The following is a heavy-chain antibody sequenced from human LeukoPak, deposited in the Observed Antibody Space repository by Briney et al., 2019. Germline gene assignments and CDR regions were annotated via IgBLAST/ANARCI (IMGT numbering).Heavy chain of an antibody. V-gene: IGHV4-4*02. Sequence: SGTLSLTCAVSGGSISSSNWWSWVRQPPGKGLEWIGEIYHSGSTNYNPSLNSRVTISVDKSKNQFSLKLSSVTAADTAVYYCAKVRGATNAFDIWGQGTMVTVSS. D-gene: IGHD1-26*01. CDR2: IYHSGST. CDR3: AKVRGATNAFDI. J-gene: IGHJ3*02. CDR1: GGSISSSNW.